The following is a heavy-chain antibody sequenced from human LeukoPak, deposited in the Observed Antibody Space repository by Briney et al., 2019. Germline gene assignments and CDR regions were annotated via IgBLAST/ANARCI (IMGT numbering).Heavy chain of an antibody. D-gene: IGHD2-8*01. V-gene: IGHV3-21*06. CDR1: GFTFSSYS. CDR3: ARDICSDGVCYYGMDV. Sequence: NPGGSLRLSCAASGFTFSSYSMNWVRQAPGKGLEWVSSISSSSSFIYYTDSVKGRSTISRDNAKNSLYLKMNSLRAEDTAVYYCARDICSDGVCYYGMDVWGQGTTVTVSS. J-gene: IGHJ6*02. CDR2: ISSSSSFI.